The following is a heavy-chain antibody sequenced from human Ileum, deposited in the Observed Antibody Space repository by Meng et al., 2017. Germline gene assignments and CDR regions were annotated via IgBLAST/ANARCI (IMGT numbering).Heavy chain of an antibody. Sequence: QVQLQQWGAGLLKPSETLSLTCVVYGGSFSANYWTWIRQPPGKGLEWIGEINHNGNTNYKPSLKSRVTISVDTSKKQFSLRLTSVTAADTAVYYCATPFSGSASFYKGLGSWGQGTLVTVSS. J-gene: IGHJ5*02. V-gene: IGHV4-34*01. CDR2: INHNGNT. CDR1: GGSFSANY. D-gene: IGHD3-10*01. CDR3: ATPFSGSASFYKGLGS.